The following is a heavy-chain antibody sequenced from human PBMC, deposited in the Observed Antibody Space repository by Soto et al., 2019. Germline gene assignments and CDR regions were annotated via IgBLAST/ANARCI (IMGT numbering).Heavy chain of an antibody. CDR1: GGTFSSYA. V-gene: IGHV1-69*12. D-gene: IGHD6-13*01. J-gene: IGHJ4*02. CDR3: ARGRESSSWYHGGGDY. CDR2: IIPIFGTA. Sequence: QVQLVQSGAEVKKPGSSVKVSCKASGGTFSSYAISWVRQAPGQGLEWMGGIIPIFGTANYAQKFQGRVTIPADEYTSTAYMELGSLRSEDTAVYYCARGRESSSWYHGGGDYWGQGTLVTVSS.